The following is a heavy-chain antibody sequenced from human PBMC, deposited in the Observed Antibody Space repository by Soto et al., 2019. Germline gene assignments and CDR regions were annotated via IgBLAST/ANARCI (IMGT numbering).Heavy chain of an antibody. Sequence: GGSLRLSCAASGFTFDDYAMHWVRQAPGKGLEWVSGISWNSGSIGYADSVKGRFTISRDNAKNSLYLQMNSLRAEDTALYYCAKDTRRAGKFWDAFDIWGQGTMVTVSS. D-gene: IGHD6-19*01. J-gene: IGHJ3*02. CDR1: GFTFDDYA. CDR3: AKDTRRAGKFWDAFDI. CDR2: ISWNSGSI. V-gene: IGHV3-9*01.